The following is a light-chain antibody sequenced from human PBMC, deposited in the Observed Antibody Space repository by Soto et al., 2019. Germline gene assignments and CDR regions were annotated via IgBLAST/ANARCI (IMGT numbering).Light chain of an antibody. CDR1: TSDVGAYNY. V-gene: IGLV2-14*01. J-gene: IGLJ2*01. CDR3: SSYTSSSIVV. CDR2: DVS. Sequence: QSVLTQPASVSGSLGQSITISCTGTTSDVGAYNYVSWYQQHPGKAPKLMIYDVSNRPSGVSNRFSGSKSGNTASLTISGLQAEDEADYYCSSYTSSSIVVFGGGTKLTVL.